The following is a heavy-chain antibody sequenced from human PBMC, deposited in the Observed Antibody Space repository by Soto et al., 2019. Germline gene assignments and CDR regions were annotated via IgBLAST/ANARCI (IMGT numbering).Heavy chain of an antibody. J-gene: IGHJ4*02. Sequence: QVQLQESGPGLVKPSQTLSLTCSVSGGSISSGDYYWSWVRQHPGKGLEWIGYIFYSGRTYYNPSPESRVTISVDTSKNQFSLKLSSVTAADTAVYYCARGGSGDIVVVAAIDYWGQGTLVTVSS. CDR1: GGSISSGDYY. CDR3: ARGGSGDIVVVAAIDY. CDR2: IFYSGRT. D-gene: IGHD2-15*01. V-gene: IGHV4-31*03.